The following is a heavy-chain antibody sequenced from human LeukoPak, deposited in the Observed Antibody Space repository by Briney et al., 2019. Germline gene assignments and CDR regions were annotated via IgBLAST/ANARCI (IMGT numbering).Heavy chain of an antibody. CDR1: GYTFTSYG. V-gene: IGHV1-18*01. CDR2: ISAYNGNT. J-gene: IGHJ3*02. CDR3: ARELDSSGYYYTHPHLHPHNDAFDI. Sequence: ASVKVSCKASGYTFTSYGISWVRQAPGQGLEWMGWISAYNGNTNYAQKLQGRVTITTDTSTSTAYMELRSLRSDDTAVYYCARELDSSGYYYTHPHLHPHNDAFDIWGQGTMVTVSS. D-gene: IGHD3-22*01.